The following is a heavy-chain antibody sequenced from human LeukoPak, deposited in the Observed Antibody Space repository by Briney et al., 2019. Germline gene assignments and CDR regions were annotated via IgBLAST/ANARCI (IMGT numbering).Heavy chain of an antibody. D-gene: IGHD3-10*01. Sequence: GGSLRLSCAASGFTFSSYAMSWVRQAPGKGLEWVSSIRGSGSHTYYADSVKGRLTTSRDSSKKTLYLQMNSLRAEDTAVYYCAREAYSSVLWFGELSKGGNYFDYWGQGTLVTVSS. CDR1: GFTFSSYA. J-gene: IGHJ4*02. CDR3: AREAYSSVLWFGELSKGGNYFDY. V-gene: IGHV3-23*01. CDR2: IRGSGSHT.